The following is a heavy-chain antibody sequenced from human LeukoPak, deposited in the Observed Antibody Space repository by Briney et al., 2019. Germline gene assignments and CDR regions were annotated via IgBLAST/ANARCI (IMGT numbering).Heavy chain of an antibody. J-gene: IGHJ4*02. Sequence: GGALRLSCAVSGFTFSSYSMNWVRQAPGKGLEWVSYISSRSSTIYYADSVKGRFTISRDNAKNSLYLQMNSLRDEDTAVYYCSRKSSGRGDYWGQGTLVTVSS. D-gene: IGHD3-10*01. CDR1: GFTFSSYS. CDR3: SRKSSGRGDY. CDR2: ISSRSSTI. V-gene: IGHV3-48*02.